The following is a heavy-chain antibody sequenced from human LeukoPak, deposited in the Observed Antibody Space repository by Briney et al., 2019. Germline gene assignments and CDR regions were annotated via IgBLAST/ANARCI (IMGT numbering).Heavy chain of an antibody. J-gene: IGHJ5*02. V-gene: IGHV4-34*01. CDR1: GGSFSGYY. CDR2: INHSGST. Sequence: SETLSLTCAVYGGSFSGYYWSWIRQPPGKGLEWIGEINHSGSTNDNPSLKSRVTISVDTSKKQFSLKLRSVTAADTAVYYCARGVHGYTTSSHWFDPWGQGTLVTVSS. CDR3: ARGVHGYTTSSHWFDP. D-gene: IGHD6-6*01.